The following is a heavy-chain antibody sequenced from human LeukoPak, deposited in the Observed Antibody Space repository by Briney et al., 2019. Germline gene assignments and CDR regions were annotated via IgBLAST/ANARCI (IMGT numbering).Heavy chain of an antibody. V-gene: IGHV4-59*01. J-gene: IGHJ6*03. CDR1: GGSISSYY. CDR2: IYYSGYT. CDR3: ARETSQKGAHYMDV. Sequence: SETLSLTCTVSGGSISSYYWSWLRQPPEKGLKWIGNIYYSGYTTYSPSLRSRVTISVDTSKNQFSLKLSSVTAADTAVYYCARETSQKGAHYMDVWGKGTTITISS. D-gene: IGHD3-16*01.